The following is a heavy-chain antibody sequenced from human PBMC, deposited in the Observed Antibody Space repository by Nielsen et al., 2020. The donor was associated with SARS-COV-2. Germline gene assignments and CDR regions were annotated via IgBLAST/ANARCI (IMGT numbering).Heavy chain of an antibody. Sequence: ASVKVSCKASGYTFTSYAMNWVRQAPGQGLEWMGWINTNTGNPTYAQGFTGRFVFSSDTSVSTAYLQISSLKAEDTAVYYCARDGDITIFGVVTNYYYGMDVWGQGTTVTVSS. D-gene: IGHD3-3*01. CDR2: INTNTGNP. CDR3: ARDGDITIFGVVTNYYYGMDV. J-gene: IGHJ6*02. V-gene: IGHV7-4-1*02. CDR1: GYTFTSYA.